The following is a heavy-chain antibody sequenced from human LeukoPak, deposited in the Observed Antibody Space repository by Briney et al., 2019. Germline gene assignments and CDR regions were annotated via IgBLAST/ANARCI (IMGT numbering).Heavy chain of an antibody. CDR1: VFTFSRYW. Sequence: GGSLRLSCAAPVFTFSRYWMHWGRQSPGKGLLWFSRINSDGIITYSAASVQGRSTTSRDNAKNALYLQMNSLTAEDTAVYYCVLDLFSSFAFDIWGQGTMVNVSS. D-gene: IGHD3/OR15-3a*01. J-gene: IGHJ3*02. V-gene: IGHV3-74*01. CDR3: VLDLFSSFAFDI. CDR2: INSDGIIT.